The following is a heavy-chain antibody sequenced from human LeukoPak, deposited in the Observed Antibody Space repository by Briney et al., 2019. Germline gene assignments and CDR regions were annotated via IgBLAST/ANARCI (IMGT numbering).Heavy chain of an antibody. CDR2: FYTSGNT. CDR1: GVSISGYY. D-gene: IGHD4-11*01. J-gene: IGHJ4*02. Sequence: SETLSLTCTVSGVSISGYYWNWIRQPAGKGLEWIGRFYTSGNTNYNPSLKSRVTMSVDTPKKQFSLKLSSVTAADSAIYFCARSPPDSNSLDYWGQGTLVTVSS. V-gene: IGHV4-4*07. CDR3: ARSPPDSNSLDY.